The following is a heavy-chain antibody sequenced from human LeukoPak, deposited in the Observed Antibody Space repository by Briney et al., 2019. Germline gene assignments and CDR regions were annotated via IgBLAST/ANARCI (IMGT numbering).Heavy chain of an antibody. D-gene: IGHD5-12*01. J-gene: IGHJ6*03. V-gene: IGHV1-18*01. CDR3: AREGPKGRGYYYYYYYMDV. Sequence: GASVKVSCKASGYTFTSYGISWVRQAPGQGLEWMGWISAYNGNTNYAQKLQGRVTMTTDTSTSTAYMELRSLRSDDTAVYYCAREGPKGRGYYYYYYYMDVWGKGTTVTVSS. CDR2: ISAYNGNT. CDR1: GYTFTSYG.